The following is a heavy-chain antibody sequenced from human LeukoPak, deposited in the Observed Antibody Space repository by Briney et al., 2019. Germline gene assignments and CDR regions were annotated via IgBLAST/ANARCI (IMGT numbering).Heavy chain of an antibody. V-gene: IGHV1-2*04. CDR1: GYTFTGYY. CDR2: INPNSGGT. Sequence: RASVKVSCKASGYTFTGYYMHWVRQAPGQGLEWMGWINPNSGGTNYAQKFQGWVTMTRDTSISTAYMELSRLRSDDTAVYYCARVDGSRNYYYGMDVWGQGTTVTVSS. D-gene: IGHD5-18*01. CDR3: ARVDGSRNYYYGMDV. J-gene: IGHJ6*02.